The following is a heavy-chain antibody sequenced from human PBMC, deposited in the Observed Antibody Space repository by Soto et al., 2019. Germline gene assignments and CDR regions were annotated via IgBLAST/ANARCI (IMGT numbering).Heavy chain of an antibody. V-gene: IGHV1-8*01. CDR3: ARGNPFNYAGFDV. CDR2: MNAKSGDT. CDR1: GYTFSDFD. Sequence: QAHLEQSGTELKRPGASVKVSCKASGYTFSDFDINWLRQASGQGPEWMGWMNAKSGDTFFAQRFQDKFNMTWDTSLSTAYMEVGSLTSDDTAIYYCARGNPFNYAGFDVWGHGDHGRRLL. J-gene: IGHJ6*02. D-gene: IGHD3-16*01.